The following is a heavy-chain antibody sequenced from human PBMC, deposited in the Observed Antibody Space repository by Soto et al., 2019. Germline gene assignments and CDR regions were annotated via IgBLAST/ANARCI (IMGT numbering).Heavy chain of an antibody. CDR2: IDPSDSHT. J-gene: IGHJ6*02. V-gene: IGHV5-10-1*01. CDR1: GYSFTSYW. Sequence: PGESLKISCKGSGYSFTSYWISWVRQMPGKGLEGMGRIDPSDSHTNYSPSFQGHVTISADKSISTAYLQWSSLKASDTAMYYCARHAGNTVTPNYYYYGMDVWGQGTTVTVSS. D-gene: IGHD4-4*01. CDR3: ARHAGNTVTPNYYYYGMDV.